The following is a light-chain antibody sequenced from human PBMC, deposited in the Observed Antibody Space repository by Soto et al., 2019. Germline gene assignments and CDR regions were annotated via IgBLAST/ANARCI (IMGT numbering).Light chain of an antibody. V-gene: IGKV3-20*01. CDR1: QGVSSA. CDR2: GAS. J-gene: IGKJ1*01. Sequence: EIELTKSPSTLSLSPWERATLPCRASQGVSSALAWYQQKPGQAPRLLIYGASSRATGIPDRFSGSGSGTDFTLTISRLEPEDFAVFHCQQYASSPWTFGQRTKVDIK. CDR3: QQYASSPWT.